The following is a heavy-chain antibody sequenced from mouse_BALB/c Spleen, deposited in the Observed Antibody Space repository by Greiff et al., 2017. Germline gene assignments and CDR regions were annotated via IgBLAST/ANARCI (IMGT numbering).Heavy chain of an antibody. CDR3: ARSGYYGSSSYAMDY. Sequence: EVMLVESGGGLVQPGGSRKLSCAASGFTFSSFGMHWVRQAPEKGLEWVAYISSGSSTIYYADTVKGRFTISRDNPKNTLFLQMTSLRSEDTAMYYCARSGYYGSSSYAMDYWGQGTSVTVSS. CDR2: ISSGSSTI. J-gene: IGHJ4*01. V-gene: IGHV5-17*02. CDR1: GFTFSSFG. D-gene: IGHD1-1*01.